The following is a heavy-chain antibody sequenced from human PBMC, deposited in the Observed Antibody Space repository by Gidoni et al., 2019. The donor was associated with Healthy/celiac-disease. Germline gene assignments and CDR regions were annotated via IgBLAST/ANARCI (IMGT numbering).Heavy chain of an antibody. CDR1: GFTFSSYP. CDR2: IRGSGGST. V-gene: IGHV3-23*01. D-gene: IGHD2-15*01. J-gene: IGHJ2*01. Sequence: EVQLLASGCGLVQPGWALRVSCVPSGFTFSSYPMRWVRQAPGKGLEWVSAIRGSGGSTYYADSVKGRFTISRDNSKNTLYLQMNSLRAEDTAVYYCARPLEGIVVVVAATPDLWGRGTLVTVPS. CDR3: ARPLEGIVVVVAATPDL.